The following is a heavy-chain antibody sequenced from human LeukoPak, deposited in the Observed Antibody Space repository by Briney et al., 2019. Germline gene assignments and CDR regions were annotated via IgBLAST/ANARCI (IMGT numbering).Heavy chain of an antibody. Sequence: SETLSLTCTVSGGSISSSRYYWGWIRQPPGKGLEWIGSIYYSGSTYYNQSLKSRVTISVDTSKNQFSLKLSSVTAADTAVYYCGRESGQISAWFDPWGQGTMVTVSS. CDR1: GGSISSSRYY. V-gene: IGHV4-39*07. D-gene: IGHD3-3*02. CDR2: IYYSGST. J-gene: IGHJ5*02. CDR3: GRESGQISAWFDP.